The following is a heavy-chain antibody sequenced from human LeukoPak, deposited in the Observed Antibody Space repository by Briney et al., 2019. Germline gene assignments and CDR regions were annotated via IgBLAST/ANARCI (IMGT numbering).Heavy chain of an antibody. V-gene: IGHV4-30-4*01. D-gene: IGHD1-26*01. CDR1: GGSISSGDYY. J-gene: IGHJ5*02. CDR3: ARRWELDWFDP. CDR2: IYYSGST. Sequence: SQTLSLTCTVSGGSISSGDYYWSWIRQPPGKGLEWIGYIYYSGSTYYNPSLESRVTISVDTSKNQFSLKLSSVTAADTAVYYCARRWELDWFDPWGQGTLVTVSS.